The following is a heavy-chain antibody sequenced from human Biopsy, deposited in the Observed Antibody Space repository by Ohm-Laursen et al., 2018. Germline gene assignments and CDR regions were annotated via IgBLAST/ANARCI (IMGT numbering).Heavy chain of an antibody. J-gene: IGHJ4*02. CDR3: ARGGSNYPDY. V-gene: IGHV1-18*01. CDR1: GYTFRNHG. CDR2: ISTWDAHT. Sequence: PSVKVSCKTSGYTFRNHGISWVRQAPGRDLEWMGWISTWDAHTSYAQKVQGRVTLTIDTSTSTGYMELRSLRSDDTAVYYCARGGSNYPDYWGQGTLVTVSS. D-gene: IGHD3-16*01.